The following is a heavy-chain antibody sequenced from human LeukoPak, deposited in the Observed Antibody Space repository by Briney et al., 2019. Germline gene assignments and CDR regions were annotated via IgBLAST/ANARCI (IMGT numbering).Heavy chain of an antibody. CDR3: AKLGSRFGDASDI. Sequence: PGGSLRLSCAVSGFTFSSYDKSWVRQAPGKGLEWVSAISGSGGSTYYADSVKGRFTISRDNSKNTLYLQMNSLRAEDTAVYYCAKLGSRFGDASDICGRGTMVTVSS. J-gene: IGHJ3*02. V-gene: IGHV3-23*01. CDR1: GFTFSSYD. CDR2: ISGSGGST. D-gene: IGHD3-16*01.